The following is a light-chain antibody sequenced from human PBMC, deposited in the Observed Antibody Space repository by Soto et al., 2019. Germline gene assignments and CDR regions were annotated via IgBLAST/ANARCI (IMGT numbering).Light chain of an antibody. CDR1: QTVRTNY. CDR2: GAS. CDR3: QQYSDSPLT. V-gene: IGKV3-20*01. J-gene: IGKJ4*01. Sequence: EIVLTQSPGTLSLSPGERATLSCRASQTVRTNYLAWFQHKPGQAPRLLIYGASSRDPGIPDRFSGSRSGTDFTLTINRLEPEDFAVYFCQQYSDSPLTFGGGTKVEIK.